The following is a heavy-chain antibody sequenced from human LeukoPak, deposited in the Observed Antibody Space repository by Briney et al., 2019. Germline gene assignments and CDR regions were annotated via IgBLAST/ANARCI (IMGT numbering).Heavy chain of an antibody. D-gene: IGHD3-9*01. CDR1: GYTFTSYG. V-gene: IGHV1-18*01. CDR2: ISAYNGNT. CDR3: ARDQGLTGYFDY. Sequence: ASVKVSCKASGYTFTSYGISWVRQAPGQGLEWMGWISAYNGNTNYAQKLQGRVTMTRDTSTSTVYMELSSLRSEDTAVYFCARDQGLTGYFDYWGQGTLVTVSS. J-gene: IGHJ4*02.